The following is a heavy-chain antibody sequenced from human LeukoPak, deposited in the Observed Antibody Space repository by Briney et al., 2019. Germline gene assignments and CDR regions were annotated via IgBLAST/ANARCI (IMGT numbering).Heavy chain of an antibody. J-gene: IGHJ5*02. D-gene: IGHD3-3*01. V-gene: IGHV4-61*02. Sequence: KPSETLSLTCTVSGGSISSGSYYWSWIRQPAGKGLEWIGRIYTSGSTNYNPSLTSRVTISVDTSKNQFSLKLSSVTAADTAVYYCARDLGSYDFWSGTNWFDPWGQGTLVTVSS. CDR3: ARDLGSYDFWSGTNWFDP. CDR1: GGSISSGSYY. CDR2: IYTSGST.